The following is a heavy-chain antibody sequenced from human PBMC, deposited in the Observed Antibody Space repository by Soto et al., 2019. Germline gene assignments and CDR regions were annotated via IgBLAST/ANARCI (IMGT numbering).Heavy chain of an antibody. CDR1: GGSFSGYY. D-gene: IGHD3-10*01. V-gene: IGHV4-34*01. CDR2: INHSGST. J-gene: IGHJ4*02. Sequence: ETLSLTCAVYGGSFSGYYWSWIRQPPGKGLEWIGEINHSGSTNYNPSLKSRVTISVDTSKNQFSLKLSSVTAADTAVYYCASVLYYFGSGSYYNGFQRYFDYWGQGTLVTVSS. CDR3: ASVLYYFGSGSYYNGFQRYFDY.